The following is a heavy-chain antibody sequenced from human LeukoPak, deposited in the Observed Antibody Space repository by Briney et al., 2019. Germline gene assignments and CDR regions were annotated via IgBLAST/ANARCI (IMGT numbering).Heavy chain of an antibody. CDR1: GYSISSGYY. Sequence: PSETLSLTCTVSGYSISSGYYWGWIRQPPGKGLEWIGSIYHSGSTYYNPSLKSRVTISVDTSKNQFSLKLSSVTAADTAVYCCASSSRYWGQGTLVTVSS. V-gene: IGHV4-38-2*02. J-gene: IGHJ4*02. CDR3: ASSSRY. CDR2: IYHSGST.